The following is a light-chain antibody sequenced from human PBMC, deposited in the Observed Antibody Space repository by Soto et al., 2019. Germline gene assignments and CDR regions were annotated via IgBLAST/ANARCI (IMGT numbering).Light chain of an antibody. Sequence: SYELTQPPSVSVSPGQTASITCSGDKLGDKYACWYQQKPGQYPVLVIYQDSKRHSGIPERFSGSNSGNTATLPISGTQAMDEDDYYCQAWDNSTAGVFGGGTKLTVL. CDR2: QDS. V-gene: IGLV3-1*01. CDR1: KLGDKY. CDR3: QAWDNSTAGV. J-gene: IGLJ2*01.